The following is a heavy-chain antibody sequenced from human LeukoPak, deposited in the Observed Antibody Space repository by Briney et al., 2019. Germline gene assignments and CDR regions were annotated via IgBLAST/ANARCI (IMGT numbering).Heavy chain of an antibody. CDR2: MNPNSGNT. CDR3: ARGQEGRFLEWLLIYYYYYMDV. J-gene: IGHJ6*03. V-gene: IGHV1-8*01. D-gene: IGHD3-3*01. CDR1: GYTFTSYD. Sequence: ASVKVSCKASGYTFTSYDINWVRQATGQGLEWMGWMNPNSGNTGYAQKFQGRVTMTRNTSISTAYMELSSLRSEDTAVYYCARGQEGRFLEWLLIYYYYYMDVWGKGTTVTVSS.